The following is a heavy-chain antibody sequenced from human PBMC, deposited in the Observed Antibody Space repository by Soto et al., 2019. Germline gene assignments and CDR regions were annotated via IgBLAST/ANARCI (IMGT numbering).Heavy chain of an antibody. CDR2: IGTAGDT. V-gene: IGHV3-13*01. CDR1: GFTFSNYD. Sequence: GGSLRLSCAASGFTFSNYDMHWVRQTTGKGLEWVSGIGTAGDTSYPGSVKGRFTISRENAKNSLFLQMNSLRAGDTAVYYCARGSLGDFYFDYWGQGTLVTVSS. CDR3: ARGSLGDFYFDY. J-gene: IGHJ4*02. D-gene: IGHD4-17*01.